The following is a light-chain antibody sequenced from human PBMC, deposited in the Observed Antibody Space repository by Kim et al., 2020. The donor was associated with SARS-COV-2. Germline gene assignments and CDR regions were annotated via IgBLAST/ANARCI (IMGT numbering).Light chain of an antibody. J-gene: IGLJ2*01. CDR1: RMDVGGYKY. V-gene: IGLV2-14*03. Sequence: GHAITVASTGTRMDVGGYKYVYWYQQHPRKAPKLIIYDVSERPSGVSNRFSGSKSGNTASLTISGLQAEDEADYYCSAYTNIETLVFGGGTQLTVL. CDR2: DVS. CDR3: SAYTNIETLV.